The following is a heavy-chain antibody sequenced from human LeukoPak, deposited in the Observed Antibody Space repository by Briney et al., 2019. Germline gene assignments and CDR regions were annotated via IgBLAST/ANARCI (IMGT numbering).Heavy chain of an antibody. J-gene: IGHJ4*02. Sequence: GGSLRLSCAASGFTFSDHWMNWVRQAPGKGLEWVANIKKDGSEKYYVDSVKGRYTISRDNAKNSLSLQMNSLRAEDTAVYYCVRGVTTVNYWGQGTLVTVSS. D-gene: IGHD4-11*01. CDR3: VRGVTTVNY. CDR1: GFTFSDHW. V-gene: IGHV3-7*01. CDR2: IKKDGSEK.